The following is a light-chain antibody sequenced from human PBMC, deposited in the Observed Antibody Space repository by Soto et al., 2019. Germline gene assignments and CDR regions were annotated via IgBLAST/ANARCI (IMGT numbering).Light chain of an antibody. CDR2: GAS. Sequence: EIVIAYSSATLSFSPVERATLSCRASQSVSSNLAWYQQKPGQAPRLLIYGASTRATGIPSRFSGSGSGTEFTLTISSLQPQDFATYYCLQHNSYPRTFGQGTKVDIK. CDR3: LQHNSYPRT. V-gene: IGKV3-15*01. CDR1: QSVSSN. J-gene: IGKJ1*01.